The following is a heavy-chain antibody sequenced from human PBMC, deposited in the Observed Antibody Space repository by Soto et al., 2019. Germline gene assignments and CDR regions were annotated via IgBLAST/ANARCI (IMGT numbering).Heavy chain of an antibody. J-gene: IGHJ3*02. V-gene: IGHV3-74*01. CDR3: ARGDRGAFDI. CDR2: IHSDGSST. D-gene: IGHD1-26*01. Sequence: EVQLVESGGGLVQPGESLRLSCAASGFTFSYYWMHWVRRAPGKGLVWVSRIHSDGSSTTYADSVKGRFTISRDNARNTVYLQMNSLRVEDTAVYYCARGDRGAFDIWGQGTVVTVSS. CDR1: GFTFSYYW.